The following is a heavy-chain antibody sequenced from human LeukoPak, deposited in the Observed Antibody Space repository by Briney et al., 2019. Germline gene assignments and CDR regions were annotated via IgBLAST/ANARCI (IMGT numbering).Heavy chain of an antibody. J-gene: IGHJ3*02. CDR1: GFTFDDYG. D-gene: IGHD4-23*01. Sequence: GGSLRLSCAASGFTFDDYGMSWVRQAPGKGLEWVSVIYGGGSTYYADSVKGRFTISRDTPKNTLYLQMNSLRAEDTAVYYCARGLPGGRAFDIWGQGTMVTVSS. CDR3: ARGLPGGRAFDI. CDR2: IYGGGST. V-gene: IGHV3-66*01.